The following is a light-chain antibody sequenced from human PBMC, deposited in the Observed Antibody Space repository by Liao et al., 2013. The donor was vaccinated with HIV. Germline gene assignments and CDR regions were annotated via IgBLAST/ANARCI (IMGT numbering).Light chain of an antibody. V-gene: IGLV3-1*01. CDR2: ENI. CDR3: QTWDVTTGAVL. CDR1: TLGEKS. Sequence: SYNLTQTPSVSVSPGQTASIACSGHTLGEKSVSWYQQRPGQSPVLVIYENIRRPSGIPERFSGSNSGNTATLTISGTQAMDEADYFCQTWDVTTGAVLFGGGTKLTVL. J-gene: IGLJ2*01.